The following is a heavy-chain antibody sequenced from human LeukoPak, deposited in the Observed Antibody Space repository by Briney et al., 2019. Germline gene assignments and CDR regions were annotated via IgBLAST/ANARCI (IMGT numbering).Heavy chain of an antibody. CDR3: ARVIAAASTNLNWFDP. D-gene: IGHD6-13*01. CDR1: GYTFTGYY. CDR2: INPNSGGT. Sequence: ASVKASCKASGYTFTGYYMHWVRQAPGQGLEWMGWINPNSGGTNYAQKFQGRVTMTRDTSISTAYMELSRLRSDDTAVYYCARVIAAASTNLNWFDPWGQGTLVTVSS. J-gene: IGHJ5*02. V-gene: IGHV1-2*02.